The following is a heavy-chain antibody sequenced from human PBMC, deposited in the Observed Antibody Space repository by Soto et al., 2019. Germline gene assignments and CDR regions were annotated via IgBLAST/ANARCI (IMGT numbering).Heavy chain of an antibody. J-gene: IGHJ6*02. D-gene: IGHD2-2*01. Sequence: GXSVKVSCKASGGTFSSYAISWVRQAPGQGLEWMGGIIPIFGTANYAQKFQGRVTITADESTSTAYMELSSLRSEDTAVYYCARARCSSTSCYEFFDNYYYGMDVWGQGTTVTVSS. CDR3: ARARCSSTSCYEFFDNYYYGMDV. V-gene: IGHV1-69*13. CDR1: GGTFSSYA. CDR2: IIPIFGTA.